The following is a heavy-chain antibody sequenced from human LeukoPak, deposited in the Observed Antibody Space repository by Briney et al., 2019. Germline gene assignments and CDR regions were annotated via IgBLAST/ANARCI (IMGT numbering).Heavy chain of an antibody. CDR3: AKGLYGSGSYYPY. J-gene: IGHJ4*02. CDR1: RFTFSTYG. Sequence: GGSLRLSCAASRFTFSTYGMNWVRQTPGKGLEWVSAISGSGNRAYHADSVKGRFTISRDNSKNMLYLQMNSLRAEDTAVYYCAKGLYGSGSYYPYWGQGTLVTVSS. D-gene: IGHD3-10*01. V-gene: IGHV3-23*01. CDR2: ISGSGNRA.